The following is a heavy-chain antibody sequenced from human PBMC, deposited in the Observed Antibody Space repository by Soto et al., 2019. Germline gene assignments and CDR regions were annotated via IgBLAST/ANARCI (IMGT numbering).Heavy chain of an antibody. CDR2: ISGGGDRT. J-gene: IGHJ2*01. CDR3: ARKVLGSTSRPDWWYFEL. CDR1: GFTFINYA. Sequence: EVQLLESGGGLVQPGGSLRLSCVGSGFTFINYAMNWVRQTPGKGLEWVSGISGGGDRTFDADSVKGRFTISRDNSKNTVNWQMNSLRADDTAVYYCARKVLGSTSRPDWWYFELWGRGTLVTVSS. V-gene: IGHV3-23*01. D-gene: IGHD2-2*01.